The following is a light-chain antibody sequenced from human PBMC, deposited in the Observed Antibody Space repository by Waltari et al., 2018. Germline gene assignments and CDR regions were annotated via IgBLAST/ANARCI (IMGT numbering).Light chain of an antibody. V-gene: IGLV7-43*01. J-gene: IGLJ3*02. CDR3: LLYDGSDQV. CDR1: AGAVTSGNY. CDR2: STT. Sequence: QTVVTQEPSLTVSPGGAVTLTCASSAGAVTSGNYPNWIQQKPGQVPRSLIHSTTNRHSRTPARFSGSRLGGKAALTLSGVQPEDEAEYYCLLYDGSDQVFGGGTKLTVL.